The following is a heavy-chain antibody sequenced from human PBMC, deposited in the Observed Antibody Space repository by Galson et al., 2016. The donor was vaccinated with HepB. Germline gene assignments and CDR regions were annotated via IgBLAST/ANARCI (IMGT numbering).Heavy chain of an antibody. Sequence: SLRLSCAASRFIFSGFAMNWVRQAPGKGLEWVSTISGSGGSAYYADSAKGRFTISRDNSKNTLYLQMSSMRAEDTAIYYCAKSSSGWLGDPNDSFDIWGQGTMVTVSS. V-gene: IGHV3-23*01. CDR3: AKSSSGWLGDPNDSFDI. CDR1: RFIFSGFA. D-gene: IGHD6-19*01. J-gene: IGHJ3*02. CDR2: ISGSGGSA.